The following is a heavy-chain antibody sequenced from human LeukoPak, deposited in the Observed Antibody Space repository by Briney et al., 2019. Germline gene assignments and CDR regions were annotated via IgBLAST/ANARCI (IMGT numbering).Heavy chain of an antibody. V-gene: IGHV4-59*01. CDR2: IYYSGST. J-gene: IGHJ6*02. CDR1: GGSISSYY. D-gene: IGHD6-19*01. CDR3: ARGREQWPNYYYGMDV. Sequence: SETLSLTCTVSGGSISSYYWSLIRQPPGKGLEWIGYIYYSGSTNYNPSLKSRVTISVDTSKNQFSLKLSSVTAADTAVYYCARGREQWPNYYYGMDVWGQGTTVTVSS.